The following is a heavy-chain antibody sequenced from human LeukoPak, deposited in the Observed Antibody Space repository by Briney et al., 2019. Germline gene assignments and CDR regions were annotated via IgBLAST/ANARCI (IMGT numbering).Heavy chain of an antibody. J-gene: IGHJ4*02. CDR3: ARDEGPYFDC. V-gene: IGHV3-20*04. CDR2: LNWNGDNT. CDR1: GFTFHDHG. Sequence: GGSLRLSCAASGFTFHDHGMSWVRQAPGKGLEWVSALNWNGDNTGYADSVKGRTTISRDNTKKSLYLQMNSLTAEDTAFYYCARDEGPYFDCWGQGTLVTVSS.